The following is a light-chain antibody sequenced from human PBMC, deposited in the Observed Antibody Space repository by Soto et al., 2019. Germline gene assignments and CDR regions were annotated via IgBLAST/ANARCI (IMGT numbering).Light chain of an antibody. CDR3: QTWGTGFQV. CDR1: SGHSSYA. J-gene: IGLJ2*01. V-gene: IGLV4-69*01. CDR2: LNNDGSH. Sequence: QPVLTQSPSASASLGASVKLTCTLSSGHSSYAIAWHQKQPGKGPRYLMDLNNDGSHTKGDGIPDRFSGSSSGADRFHISASLQSEDEADYYCQTWGTGFQVFGGGTKVTVL.